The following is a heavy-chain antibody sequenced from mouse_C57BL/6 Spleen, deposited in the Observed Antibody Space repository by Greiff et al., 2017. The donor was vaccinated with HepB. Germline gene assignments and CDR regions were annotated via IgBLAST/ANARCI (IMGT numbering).Heavy chain of an antibody. CDR1: GFSLTSYG. CDR3: AKNEGITTWRYFDV. J-gene: IGHJ1*03. D-gene: IGHD2-4*01. CDR2: IWRGGST. V-gene: IGHV2-5*01. Sequence: VQLQQSGPGLVQPSQSLSITCTVSGFSLTSYGVHWVRQSPGKGLEWLGVIWRGGSTDYNAAFMSRLSITKDNSKSQVFFKMNSLQADDTAIYYCAKNEGITTWRYFDVWGTGTTVTVSS.